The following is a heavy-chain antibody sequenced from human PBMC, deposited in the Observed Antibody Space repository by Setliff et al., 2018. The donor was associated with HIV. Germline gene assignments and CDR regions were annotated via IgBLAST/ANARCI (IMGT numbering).Heavy chain of an antibody. CDR3: ARGTKGIQLWYTLFFDY. J-gene: IGHJ4*02. Sequence: SETLSLTCAVYGESFSGYSWTWIRQPPGKGLEWLGEINHSGSSKYNPALKSRVTTSVDTSKKQFSLKLTSVTAADTAVYYCARGTKGIQLWYTLFFDYWGQGTRVTVSS. D-gene: IGHD5-18*01. CDR1: GESFSGYS. CDR2: INHSGSS. V-gene: IGHV4-34*01.